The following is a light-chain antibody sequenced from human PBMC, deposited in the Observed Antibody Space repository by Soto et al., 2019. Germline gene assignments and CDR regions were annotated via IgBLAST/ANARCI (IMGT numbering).Light chain of an antibody. CDR1: QSVLYRSNTKNY. Sequence: DIVMTQSPDSLAVSLGERATINCKSSQSVLYRSNTKNYLAWYQQKPGQPPNLLIYWASTWESGVPDRFSGSGSETDFTLTISSLQAEDVAVYYCQQYYSLPPTFGQGTKVEI. J-gene: IGKJ1*01. V-gene: IGKV4-1*01. CDR3: QQYYSLPPT. CDR2: WAS.